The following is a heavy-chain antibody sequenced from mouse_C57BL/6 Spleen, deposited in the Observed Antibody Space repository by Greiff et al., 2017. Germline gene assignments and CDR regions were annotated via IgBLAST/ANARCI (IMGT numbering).Heavy chain of an antibody. CDR1: GYTFTSYW. Sequence: QVQLQQPGAELVKPGASVKLSCKASGYTFTSYWMHWVKQRPGQGLEWIGMIHPNSGSTNYNEKFKSKATLTVDKSSSTAYMQLRSLTSEDSAVYYCARGRLSYAMDYWGQGTSVTVSS. V-gene: IGHV1-64*01. CDR3: ARGRLSYAMDY. D-gene: IGHD2-4*01. CDR2: IHPNSGST. J-gene: IGHJ4*01.